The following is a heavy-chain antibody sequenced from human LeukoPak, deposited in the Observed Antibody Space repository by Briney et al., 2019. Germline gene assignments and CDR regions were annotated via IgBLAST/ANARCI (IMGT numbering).Heavy chain of an antibody. Sequence: PSQTLSLTCTVSGGSISSNSYYWSWIRQPAGKGLEWIGRIYTSGSTNYNPSLKSRVTISVDTSKNQFSLKLSSVTAADTAVYYCARVGVSGAYYYYMDVWGKGTTVTISS. CDR3: ARVGVSGAYYYYMDV. V-gene: IGHV4-61*02. CDR2: IYTSGST. J-gene: IGHJ6*03. CDR1: GGSISSNSYY. D-gene: IGHD2-8*02.